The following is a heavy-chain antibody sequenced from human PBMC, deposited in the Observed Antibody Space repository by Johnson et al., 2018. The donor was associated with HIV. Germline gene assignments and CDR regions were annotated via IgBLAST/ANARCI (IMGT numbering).Heavy chain of an antibody. CDR2: IPFHGNQQ. J-gene: IGHJ3*02. D-gene: IGHD6-6*01. CDR1: GFSFSSYG. Sequence: QVQLVESGGGVVQPGGSLRLSCAASGFSFSSYGMYWARQAPDKGLEWVAYIPFHGNQQYYGDSVKGRFTISRDNSRDTLFLEMNSLRAEDTALYFCTRRDSSELGDAFDIWGQGTMVTVSS. V-gene: IGHV3-33*05. CDR3: TRRDSSELGDAFDI.